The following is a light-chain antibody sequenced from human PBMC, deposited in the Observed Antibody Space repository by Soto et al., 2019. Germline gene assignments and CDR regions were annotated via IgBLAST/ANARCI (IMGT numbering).Light chain of an antibody. CDR2: DAS. V-gene: IGKV1-5*01. J-gene: IGKJ2*01. CDR1: QSISTH. CDR3: QQYSSNLYT. Sequence: EIQMTQSPSTLSASVGDRVTITCPASQSISTHLAWYQQKPGKAPEVLIYDASTLESGVPSRFSGSGSGTKFTLTISSLQPDDFATYYCQQYSSNLYTFGQGTKVDIK.